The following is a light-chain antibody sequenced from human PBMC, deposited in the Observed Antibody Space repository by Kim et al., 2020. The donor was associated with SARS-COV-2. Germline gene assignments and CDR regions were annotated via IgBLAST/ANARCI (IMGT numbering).Light chain of an antibody. CDR2: AVL. V-gene: IGLV2-18*02. CDR1: SSGVGISNR. Sequence: QSVTTSCTGTSSGVGISNRVSWYQQSPGTAPKLIFYAVLCRFSGVPDRFSGSKSGNAASLTISGLQAEDEADYYCSSYTKSNTIVFGGGTHLTVL. CDR3: SSYTKSNTIV. J-gene: IGLJ2*01.